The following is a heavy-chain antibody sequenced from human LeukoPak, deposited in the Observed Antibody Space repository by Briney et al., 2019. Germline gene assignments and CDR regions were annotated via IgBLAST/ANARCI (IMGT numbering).Heavy chain of an antibody. CDR1: GGSISSGDYY. CDR3: AREPSYDSSGIDY. D-gene: IGHD3-22*01. J-gene: IGHJ4*02. V-gene: IGHV4-30-4*08. Sequence: PSETLSLTCTVSGGSISSGDYYWSWIRQPPGKGLEWIGYIYYSGSTYYNPSLKSRVTISVDTSKNQFSLKLSSVTAAETAVYYCAREPSYDSSGIDYWGQGTLVTVSS. CDR2: IYYSGST.